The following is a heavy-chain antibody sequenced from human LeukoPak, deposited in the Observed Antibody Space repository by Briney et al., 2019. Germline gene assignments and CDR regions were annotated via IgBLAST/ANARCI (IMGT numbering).Heavy chain of an antibody. CDR1: GGSISSSSYY. D-gene: IGHD4-11*01. V-gene: IGHV4-39*01. J-gene: IGHJ4*02. CDR3: ARYSNYVVFWDY. Sequence: SETLSLTCTVSGGSISSSSYYWGWIRQPPGKGLEWIGSIYYSGSTYYNPSLKSRVTISVDTSKNQFSLKLSSVTAANTAVYYCARYSNYVVFWDYWGQGTLVTVSS. CDR2: IYYSGST.